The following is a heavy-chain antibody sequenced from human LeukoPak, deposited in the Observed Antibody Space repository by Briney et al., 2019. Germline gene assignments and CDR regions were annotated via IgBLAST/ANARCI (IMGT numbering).Heavy chain of an antibody. Sequence: ASVKVSCKASGYTFTSYGISWVRQALGQGLEWMGWISAYNGNTNYAQKLQGRVTMTTDTSTSTAYMELRSLRSDDTAVYYCARSSAIAAAGTLDYWGQGTLVTVSS. D-gene: IGHD6-13*01. CDR2: ISAYNGNT. V-gene: IGHV1-18*01. J-gene: IGHJ4*02. CDR3: ARSSAIAAAGTLDY. CDR1: GYTFTSYG.